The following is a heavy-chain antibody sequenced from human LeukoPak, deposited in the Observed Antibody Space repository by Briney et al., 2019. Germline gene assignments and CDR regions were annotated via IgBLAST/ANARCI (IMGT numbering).Heavy chain of an antibody. CDR2: IYHSGST. D-gene: IGHD2-2*01. Sequence: SETLSLTCAVYGGSFSGYYWGWIRQPPGKGLEWIGSIYHSGSTYYNPSLKSRVTISLDTSKNQFSLKLSSVTAADTAVYYCARQYDSYFYYYLDLWGTGTTVTVSS. CDR1: GGSFSGYY. J-gene: IGHJ6*03. CDR3: ARQYDSYFYYYLDL. V-gene: IGHV4-38-2*01.